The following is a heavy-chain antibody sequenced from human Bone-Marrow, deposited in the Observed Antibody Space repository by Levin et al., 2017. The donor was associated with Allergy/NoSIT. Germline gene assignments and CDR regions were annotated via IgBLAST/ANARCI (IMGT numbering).Heavy chain of an antibody. D-gene: IGHD3-22*01. J-gene: IGHJ4*02. CDR1: GGSFSGYY. V-gene: IGHV4-34*01. Sequence: SETLSLTCAVYGGSFSGYYWSWIRQPPGKGLEWIGEINHSGSTNYNPSLKSRVTISVDTSKNQFSLKLSSVTAADTAVYYCARGVYDSSGYYHFDYWGQGTLVTVSS. CDR2: INHSGST. CDR3: ARGVYDSSGYYHFDY.